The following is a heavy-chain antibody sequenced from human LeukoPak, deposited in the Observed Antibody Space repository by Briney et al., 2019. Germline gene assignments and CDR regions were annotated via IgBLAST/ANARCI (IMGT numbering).Heavy chain of an antibody. Sequence: GGSLRLSCAASGFTFSSYWMSWVRQSPGKGLEWVANIKQDGSEKYYVDSVKGRFTISRDNAKNSLYLQMNSLRAEDTAVYYCAREGAVAAPSVDYGMDVWGQGTTVTVSS. CDR3: AREGAVAAPSVDYGMDV. CDR2: IKQDGSEK. J-gene: IGHJ6*02. V-gene: IGHV3-7*01. CDR1: GFTFSSYW. D-gene: IGHD6-19*01.